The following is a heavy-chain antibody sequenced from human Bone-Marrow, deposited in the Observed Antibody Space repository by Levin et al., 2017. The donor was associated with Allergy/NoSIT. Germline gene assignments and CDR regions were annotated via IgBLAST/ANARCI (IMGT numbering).Heavy chain of an antibody. CDR1: GFTFVSYS. V-gene: IGHV3-21*01. CDR3: ARDELSGGAPVFNALDI. CDR2: ITSSSPYI. Sequence: GESLKISCAASGFTFVSYSMNWVRQVPGKGLEWVSSITSSSPYIYYADSVKGRFTISRDNAKNSLYLQMNSLRAEDTAVYYCARDELSGGAPVFNALDIWGQGTMVTVSS. J-gene: IGHJ3*02. D-gene: IGHD3-16*02.